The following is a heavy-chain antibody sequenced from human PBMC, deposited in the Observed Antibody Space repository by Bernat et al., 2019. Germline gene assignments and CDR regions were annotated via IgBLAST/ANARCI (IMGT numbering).Heavy chain of an antibody. J-gene: IGHJ5*02. CDR2: IKSKTDGGTT. D-gene: IGHD3-10*01. V-gene: IGHV3-15*01. Sequence: EVQLVESGGGLVKPGGSLRLSCAASGFTFSNAWMSWVRQAPGKGLEWVGRIKSKTDGGTTDYAAPVKGRFTISRDDSKNTLYLQMNSLRDEDTAVYYCARDPRYYGSGSYPITTNWLDPWGQGTLVTVSS. CDR3: ARDPRYYGSGSYPITTNWLDP. CDR1: GFTFSNAW.